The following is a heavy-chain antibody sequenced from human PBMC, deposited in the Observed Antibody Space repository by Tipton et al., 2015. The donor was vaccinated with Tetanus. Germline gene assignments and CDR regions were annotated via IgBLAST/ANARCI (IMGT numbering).Heavy chain of an antibody. D-gene: IGHD3-22*01. J-gene: IGHJ4*02. CDR2: IYPGDSVT. Sequence: QLVQSGAEVKKPGESLKISCKGSGNSFTSYGIGWVRQMPGKGLEGMGIIYPGDSVTRYSPSFQGQVTIPADKSISTAYLQWSSLKASDTAMYYCARTYYYDSSGYSSFSYFDYWGQGTLVTVSS. V-gene: IGHV5-51*01. CDR1: GNSFTSYG. CDR3: ARTYYYDSSGYSSFSYFDY.